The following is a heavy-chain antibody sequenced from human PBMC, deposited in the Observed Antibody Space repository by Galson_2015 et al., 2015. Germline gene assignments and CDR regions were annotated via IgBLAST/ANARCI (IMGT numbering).Heavy chain of an antibody. CDR1: GGSFSGYY. CDR3: ARGRSGIRIRGYSGYDLDY. J-gene: IGHJ4*02. V-gene: IGHV4-34*01. CDR2: INHSGST. D-gene: IGHD5-12*01. Sequence: TLSLTCAVYGGSFSGYYWSWIRQPPGKGLEWIGEINHSGSTNYNPSLKSRVTISVDTSKNQFSLKLSSVTAADTAVYYCARGRSGIRIRGYSGYDLDYWGQGTLVTVSS.